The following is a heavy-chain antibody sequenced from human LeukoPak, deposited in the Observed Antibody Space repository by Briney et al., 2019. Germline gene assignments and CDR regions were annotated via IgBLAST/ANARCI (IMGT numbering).Heavy chain of an antibody. J-gene: IGHJ4*02. CDR1: GYTFTTYY. CDR3: ARPDAVTTAFDY. V-gene: IGHV1-2*02. CDR2: INPNSGGT. Sequence: ASVKVSCKASGYTFTTYYINWVRQAPGQGLEWMGGINPNSGGTNYAQKFQGRVTMTRDTSISTAFMEVSRLTSDDTAVYFCARPDAVTTAFDYWGQGTLDTVSS. D-gene: IGHD4-17*01.